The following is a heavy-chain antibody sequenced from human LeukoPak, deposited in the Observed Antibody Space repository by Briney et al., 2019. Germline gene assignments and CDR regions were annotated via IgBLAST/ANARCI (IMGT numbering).Heavy chain of an antibody. CDR1: GFTFSSYW. CDR2: IKQDGSEK. V-gene: IGHV3-7*01. Sequence: GGSLRLSCAASGFTFSSYWMSWVRQAPGKGLEWVANIKQDGSEKYYVDSVKGRFTISRDNAKNSLYLQMNSLRAEDTAVYYCARDSQYYDSSGYPDYWGQGTLVTVSS. D-gene: IGHD3-22*01. J-gene: IGHJ4*02. CDR3: ARDSQYYDSSGYPDY.